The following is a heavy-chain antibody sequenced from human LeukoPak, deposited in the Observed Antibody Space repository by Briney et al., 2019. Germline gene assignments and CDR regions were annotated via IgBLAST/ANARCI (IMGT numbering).Heavy chain of an antibody. CDR1: GGSFSGYY. CDR2: INHSGST. CDR3: ARGRFQRSGGSATRRKWFDP. Sequence: PSETLSLTCAVYGGSFSGYYWSWIRQPPGKGLEWIGEINHSGSTNYNPSLKSRVTISVDTSKNQFSLKLSSVTAADTAVYYCARGRFQRSGGSATRRKWFDPWGQGTLVTVSS. J-gene: IGHJ5*02. V-gene: IGHV4-34*01. D-gene: IGHD2-15*01.